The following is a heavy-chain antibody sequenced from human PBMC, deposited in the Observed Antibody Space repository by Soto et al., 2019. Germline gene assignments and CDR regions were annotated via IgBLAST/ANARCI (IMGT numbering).Heavy chain of an antibody. V-gene: IGHV3-23*01. CDR3: AKTPSQVGGSYHL. D-gene: IGHD1-26*01. CDR1: GFTFSSSA. Sequence: GGSLRLSCAASGFTFSSSAMSWVRQAPGEGLEWVSIISGSGGSTYYADSVKGRFTISRDNSKNTLYLQMNSLRVEDTALYYCAKTPSQVGGSYHLWGQGTLVTVSS. J-gene: IGHJ5*02. CDR2: ISGSGGST.